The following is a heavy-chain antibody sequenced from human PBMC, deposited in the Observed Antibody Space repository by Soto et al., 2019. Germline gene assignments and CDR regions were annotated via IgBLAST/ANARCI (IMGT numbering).Heavy chain of an antibody. V-gene: IGHV3-53*01. CDR2: MFTTGTT. CDR1: GFAVGGFY. D-gene: IGHD5-18*01. J-gene: IGHJ4*02. Sequence: EVQLVESGGELIQPGGSLRLSCAASGFAVGGFYMNWVRQAPGKGLECVSVMFTTGTTYYADSVKGRFTISRDDSKNTLYLQMNSLRAEDTAVYYCARERYSYGFDYWGQGTVVTVSS. CDR3: ARERYSYGFDY.